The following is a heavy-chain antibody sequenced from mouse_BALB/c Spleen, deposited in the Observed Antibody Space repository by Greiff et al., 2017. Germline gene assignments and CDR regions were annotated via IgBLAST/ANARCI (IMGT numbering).Heavy chain of an antibody. CDR3: NAAYYGKGGDY. D-gene: IGHD2-10*01. J-gene: IGHJ2*01. Sequence: QVQLQQPGAELVKPGASVKMSCKASGYTFTSYWMHWVKQRPGQGLEWIGTIDPSDRYTSYNQKFKGKATLTVDTSSSTAYMQLSSLTSEDSAVYYCNAAYYGKGGDYWGQGTTLTVSS. V-gene: IGHV1S127*01. CDR1: GYTFTSYW. CDR2: IDPSDRYT.